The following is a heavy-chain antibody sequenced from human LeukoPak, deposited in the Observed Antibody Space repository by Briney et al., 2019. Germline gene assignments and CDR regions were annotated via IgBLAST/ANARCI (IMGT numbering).Heavy chain of an antibody. V-gene: IGHV3-30*18. CDR1: GFTFSSYG. J-gene: IGHJ6*02. Sequence: PGRSLRLSCAASGFTFSSYGMHWVRQAPGKGLEWVAVISYDGSNKYYADSVKGRFTISRDNSKNTLYLQMNSLRAEDTAVYYCAKTYGDYAYYYYGMGVWGQGTTVTVSS. D-gene: IGHD4-17*01. CDR2: ISYDGSNK. CDR3: AKTYGDYAYYYYGMGV.